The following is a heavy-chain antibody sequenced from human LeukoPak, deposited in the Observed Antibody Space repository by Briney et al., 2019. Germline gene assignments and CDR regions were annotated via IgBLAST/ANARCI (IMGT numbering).Heavy chain of an antibody. CDR1: GFTFSSYA. V-gene: IGHV3-30*01. D-gene: IGHD3-16*01. CDR3: ARDIWGGTSSAFSFDP. Sequence: GRPLRLSCAASGFTFSSYAMHWVRQAPGKGLEWVAVISYDGSNKYYADSVKGRFTISRDNSKNTLYLQMNSLRAEDTAVYYCARDIWGGTSSAFSFDPWGQGTLVTVSS. CDR2: ISYDGSNK. J-gene: IGHJ5*02.